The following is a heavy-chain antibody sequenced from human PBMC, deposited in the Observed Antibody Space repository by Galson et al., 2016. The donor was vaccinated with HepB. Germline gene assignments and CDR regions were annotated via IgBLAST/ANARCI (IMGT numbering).Heavy chain of an antibody. V-gene: IGHV3-23*01. CDR1: GFVFRNYA. CDR3: AGAFCYGITCHIDY. CDR2: IGDDGGTT. D-gene: IGHD1-14*01. J-gene: IGHJ4*02. Sequence: SLRLSCAASGFVFRNYAMSWVRQAPGKGLDWVSGIGDDGGTTYYADSVKGRFIISRDNSKNTLYLRMNSLRAEDTTLYYCAGAFCYGITCHIDYWGQGTRVTVSS.